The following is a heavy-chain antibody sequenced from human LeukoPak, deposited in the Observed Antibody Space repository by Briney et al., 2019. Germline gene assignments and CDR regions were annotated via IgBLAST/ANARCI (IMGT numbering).Heavy chain of an antibody. Sequence: GGSLRLSCAVSGXTFSSYEMNWVRQAPGKGLEWVSYISSSGRTIYYADSVKGRFTISRDTAKNSLYLQMDSLRVEDTAVYYCARRAIAEGFDYWGQGTLVTVSS. J-gene: IGHJ4*02. CDR2: ISSSGRTI. V-gene: IGHV3-48*03. CDR1: GXTFSSYE. CDR3: ARRAIAEGFDY. D-gene: IGHD6-13*01.